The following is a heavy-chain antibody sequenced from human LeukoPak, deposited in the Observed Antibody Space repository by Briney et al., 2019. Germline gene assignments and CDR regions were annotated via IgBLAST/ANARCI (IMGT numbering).Heavy chain of an antibody. CDR3: ARFLGYCSGGSCYFDY. V-gene: IGHV1-2*02. Sequence: EASVKVSCKASGYTFSSYGISWVRQAPGQGREWMGWINPNSGGTKYAQKFQGRVTMTRDTSISTAYMELSSLKSDDTAVYYCARFLGYCSGGSCYFDYWGQGTLVTVSS. CDR2: INPNSGGT. CDR1: GYTFSSYG. J-gene: IGHJ4*02. D-gene: IGHD2-15*01.